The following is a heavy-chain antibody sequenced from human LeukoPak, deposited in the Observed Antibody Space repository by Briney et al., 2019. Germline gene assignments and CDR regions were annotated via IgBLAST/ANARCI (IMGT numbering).Heavy chain of an antibody. V-gene: IGHV3-23*01. CDR3: AKEGISAAASY. CDR1: GFTFSNYA. J-gene: IGHJ4*02. D-gene: IGHD6-13*01. CDR2: ISGSGGST. Sequence: GGSLRLSCAASGFTFSNYAMSWVRQAPGKGLEWVSAISGSGGSTYYAYSVKGRFTISRDNSKYTLYLQMNSLRGEDTAIYYCAKEGISAAASYWGQGTLVTVSS.